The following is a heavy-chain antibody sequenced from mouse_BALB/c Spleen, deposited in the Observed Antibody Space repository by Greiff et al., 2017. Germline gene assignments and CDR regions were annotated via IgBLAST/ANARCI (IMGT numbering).Heavy chain of an antibody. Sequence: ESGPGLVKPSQSLSLTCTVSGYSITSDYAWNWIRQFPGTKLEWTGYISYSGSTSYTPSLNSRISITRDTSKNQFFLQLNSVTTEDTATDYCARNYIDYWGQGTTRTVSS. V-gene: IGHV3-2*02. CDR1: GYSITSDYA. CDR3: ARNYIDY. CDR2: ISYSGST. J-gene: IGHJ2*01.